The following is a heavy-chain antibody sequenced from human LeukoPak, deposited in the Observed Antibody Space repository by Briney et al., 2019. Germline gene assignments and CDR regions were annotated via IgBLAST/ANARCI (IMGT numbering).Heavy chain of an antibody. CDR2: ISYDGSNK. D-gene: IGHD1-26*01. CDR3: ARVVRGSYYNLRY. V-gene: IGHV3-30*03. Sequence: QPGRSLRLSCAASGFTFSSYGMHWVRQAPGKGLEWVAVISYDGSNKYYADSVKGRFTISRDNSKNSLYLQMNSLRAEDTAVYYCARVVRGSYYNLRYWGQGTLVTVSS. CDR1: GFTFSSYG. J-gene: IGHJ4*02.